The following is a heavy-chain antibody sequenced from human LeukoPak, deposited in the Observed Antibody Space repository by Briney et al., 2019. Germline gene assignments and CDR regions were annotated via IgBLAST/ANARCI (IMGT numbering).Heavy chain of an antibody. CDR2: IYDSGNT. CDR1: GGSISSYY. CDR3: ARPGPNWYFDL. Sequence: SETLSLTCTVSGGSISSYYWSWIRQPPGKGLEWIGYIYDSGNTKYNPSLKSRVTMSIDTSKKQFPLKLTSVTAADTAVYYCARPGPNWYFDLWGRGTLVTVSS. J-gene: IGHJ2*01. V-gene: IGHV4-59*08.